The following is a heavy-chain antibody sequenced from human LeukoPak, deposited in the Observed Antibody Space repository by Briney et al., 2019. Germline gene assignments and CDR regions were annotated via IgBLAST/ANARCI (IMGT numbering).Heavy chain of an antibody. CDR1: GGSISTYY. J-gene: IGHJ4*02. Sequence: SETLSLTCSVCGGSISTYYWSWIRQPPGKGLEWLGYIKYTGNTNFNPSLKSRVTMSVDTSKNQFSLKLSSVTAADTAVYYCARTRGYGSDPPRALDYWGQGTLVTVSS. CDR3: ARTRGYGSDPPRALDY. V-gene: IGHV4-59*01. D-gene: IGHD6-25*01. CDR2: IKYTGNT.